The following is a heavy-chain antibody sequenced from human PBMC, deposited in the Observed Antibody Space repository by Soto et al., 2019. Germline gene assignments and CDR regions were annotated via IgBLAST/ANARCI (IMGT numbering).Heavy chain of an antibody. Sequence: PGESLKISCKGSGYSFTSYWIGWVRQMPGKGLEWMGIIYPGDSDTRYSPPFQGQVTISADKSISTAYLQWSSLKASDTAMYYCATWPDRYGGDDHFDYWGQGTLVTVSS. CDR2: IYPGDSDT. V-gene: IGHV5-51*01. CDR3: ATWPDRYGGDDHFDY. D-gene: IGHD5-12*01. CDR1: GYSFTSYW. J-gene: IGHJ4*02.